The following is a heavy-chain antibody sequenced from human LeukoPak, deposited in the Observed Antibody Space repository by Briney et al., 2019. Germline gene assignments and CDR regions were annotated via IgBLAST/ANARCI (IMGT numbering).Heavy chain of an antibody. CDR2: IKQDGSEK. V-gene: IGHV3-7*05. J-gene: IGHJ3*02. CDR3: ARDEYGRSSRDGAFDM. D-gene: IGHD4/OR15-4a*01. CDR1: GFTFSSYW. Sequence: GGSLRLSCAASGFTFSSYWMSWVCQAPGKGLEWVANIKQDGSEKYYVDSVKGRFTISRDNAKNSLYLQMNSLRAEDTAVYYCARDEYGRSSRDGAFDMWGQGTMVTVSS.